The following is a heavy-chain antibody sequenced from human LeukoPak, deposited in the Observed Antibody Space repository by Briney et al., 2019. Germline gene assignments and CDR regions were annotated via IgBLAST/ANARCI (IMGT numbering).Heavy chain of an antibody. CDR3: AKDLATVDYDFWSGYYALDY. V-gene: IGHV3-23*01. CDR2: ISGSGGST. D-gene: IGHD3-3*01. Sequence: GGSLRLSCAASGFTFSSYAMSWVRQAPGKGLEWVSAISGSGGSTYYADSVKGRFTISRDNSKNTLYLQMNSRRAEDTAVYYCAKDLATVDYDFWSGYYALDYWGQGTLVTVSS. CDR1: GFTFSSYA. J-gene: IGHJ4*02.